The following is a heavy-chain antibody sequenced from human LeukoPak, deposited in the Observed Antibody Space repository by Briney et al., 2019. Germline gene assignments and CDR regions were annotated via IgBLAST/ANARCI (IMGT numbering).Heavy chain of an antibody. D-gene: IGHD2-2*01. CDR2: ISDDETYK. V-gene: IGHV3-30-3*01. Sequence: GGSLRLSCAASGFTFNSYSMHWVRQAPGKGLEWVTAISDDETYKFYADSVKGRFTISRDNSKNTLYLQMNSLRAEDTAVYYCARDPGYCSSTSCSPPLDYWGQGTLVTVSS. CDR1: GFTFNSYS. J-gene: IGHJ4*02. CDR3: ARDPGYCSSTSCSPPLDY.